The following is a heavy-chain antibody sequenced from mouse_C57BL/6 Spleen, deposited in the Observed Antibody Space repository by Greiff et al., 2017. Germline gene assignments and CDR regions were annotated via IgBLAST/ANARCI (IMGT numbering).Heavy chain of an antibody. V-gene: IGHV10-1*01. CDR1: GFSFNTYA. CDR3: VRQPVWDYAMDY. J-gene: IGHJ4*01. Sequence: EVQLVESGGGLVQPKGSLKLSCAASGFSFNTYAMNWVRQAPGKGLEWVARIRSKSNNYATYYADSVKDRFTISRDDSESMLYLQMNNLKTEDTAMYYCVRQPVWDYAMDYWGQGTSVTVSS. CDR2: IRSKSNNYAT.